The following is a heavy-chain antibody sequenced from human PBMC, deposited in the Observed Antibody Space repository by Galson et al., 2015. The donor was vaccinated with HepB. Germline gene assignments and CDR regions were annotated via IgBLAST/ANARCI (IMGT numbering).Heavy chain of an antibody. Sequence: SLRLSCAGSGFIFRHHAMAWIRQAPGKGLEWISGINGRCSTRSYSDAVKGRFSISRDNSKDTVFLQMENLRAEDTAVYYCVKEGSWFGGDWFDPWGQGALVTVS. D-gene: IGHD3-3*01. J-gene: IGHJ5*02. V-gene: IGHV3-23*01. CDR3: VKEGSWFGGDWFDP. CDR1: GFIFRHHA. CDR2: INGRCSTR.